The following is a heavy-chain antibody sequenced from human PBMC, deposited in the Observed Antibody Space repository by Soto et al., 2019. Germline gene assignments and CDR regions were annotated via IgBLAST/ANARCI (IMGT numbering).Heavy chain of an antibody. J-gene: IGHJ6*02. Sequence: QLQLQESGPGLVKPSETLSLTCTVSGGSISSSSYYWGWIRQPPGKGLEWIGSIYYSGSTYYNPSLKSRVTIAVDTSKNQFSLKLSSVTAADTAVYYCAKSVGATPSYYCGMDVWGQGTTVTVSS. CDR1: GGSISSSSYY. D-gene: IGHD1-26*01. V-gene: IGHV4-39*01. CDR2: IYYSGST. CDR3: AKSVGATPSYYCGMDV.